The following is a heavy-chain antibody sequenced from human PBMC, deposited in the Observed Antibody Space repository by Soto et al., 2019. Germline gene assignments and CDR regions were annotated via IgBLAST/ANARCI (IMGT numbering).Heavy chain of an antibody. Sequence: SGPTLVNPTQTLTLTCTFSGFSLSTSGMCVSWMRQPPGKALEWLARIDWDDDKYYSTSLKTRLTISKDTSKTQVVLTMTNMDPVDTATFYFARTITTYGDYDYWGQGTLVTVSS. CDR2: IDWDDDK. CDR3: ARTITTYGDYDY. CDR1: GFSLSTSGMC. V-gene: IGHV2-70*11. J-gene: IGHJ4*02. D-gene: IGHD4-17*01.